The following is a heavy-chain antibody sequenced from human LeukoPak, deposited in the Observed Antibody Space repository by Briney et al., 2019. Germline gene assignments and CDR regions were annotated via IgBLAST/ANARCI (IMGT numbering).Heavy chain of an antibody. D-gene: IGHD2-15*01. Sequence: GGSLCLTCAASGFTLSSYAMSWVRQAPGKGLEWVSTIGGSGGSTYYADSVKGRFTISRDNSKNTLYLQMNSLRAEDTAVYYCAKEWGYCSAGSCYSVGYFDYWGQGTLVTVSS. CDR3: AKEWGYCSAGSCYSVGYFDY. CDR2: IGGSGGST. J-gene: IGHJ4*02. CDR1: GFTLSSYA. V-gene: IGHV3-23*01.